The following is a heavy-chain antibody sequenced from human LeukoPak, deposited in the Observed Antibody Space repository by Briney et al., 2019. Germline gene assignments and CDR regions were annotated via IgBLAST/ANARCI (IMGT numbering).Heavy chain of an antibody. CDR3: ARYCSSTSCYPSYYYGMDV. J-gene: IGHJ6*02. CDR2: IYYSGST. D-gene: IGHD2-2*01. CDR1: GGSISSSSSY. Sequence: SETLSLTCTVSGGSISSSSSYWGWIRQPPGKGLEWIGSIYYSGSTYYNPSLKSRVTISVDTSKNQFSLKLSSVTAADTAVYYCARYCSSTSCYPSYYYGMDVWGQGTTVTVSS. V-gene: IGHV4-39*01.